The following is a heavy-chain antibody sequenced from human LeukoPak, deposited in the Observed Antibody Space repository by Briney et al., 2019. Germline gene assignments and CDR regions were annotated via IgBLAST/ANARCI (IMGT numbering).Heavy chain of an antibody. CDR3: ARPRYSSGWYKYFQH. Sequence: SETLSLTCTVSGYSISSTYYWGWIRQPPGKGLEWVGSVFHSGNTYYNPSLKSRLTISVDTSKNQFSLKLSSVAAADTAVYYCARPRYSSGWYKYFQHWGQGTLVTVSS. D-gene: IGHD6-19*01. CDR2: VFHSGNT. V-gene: IGHV4-38-2*02. J-gene: IGHJ1*01. CDR1: GYSISSTYY.